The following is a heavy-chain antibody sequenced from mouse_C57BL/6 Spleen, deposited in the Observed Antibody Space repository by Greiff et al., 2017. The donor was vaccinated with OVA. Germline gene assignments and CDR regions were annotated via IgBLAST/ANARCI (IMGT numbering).Heavy chain of an antibody. J-gene: IGHJ1*03. CDR1: GFTFSDYY. Sequence: EVKVVESEGGLVQPGSSMKLSCTASGFTFSDYYMAWVRQVPEKGLEWVANINYDGSSTYYLDSLKSRFIISRDNAKNILYLQMSSLKSEDTATYYCARAPDYYGSSYWYFDVWGTGTTVTVSS. CDR3: ARAPDYYGSSYWYFDV. CDR2: INYDGSST. D-gene: IGHD1-1*01. V-gene: IGHV5-16*01.